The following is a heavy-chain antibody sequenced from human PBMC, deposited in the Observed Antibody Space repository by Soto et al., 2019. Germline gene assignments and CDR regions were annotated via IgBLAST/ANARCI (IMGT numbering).Heavy chain of an antibody. V-gene: IGHV1-18*01. Sequence: ASVKVSCKASGYTFTSYGISWVRQAPGQGLEWMGWISAYNGNTNYAQKLQGRVTMTTDTSTSTAYMELRSLRSDDTAVYYCARYRGIAVATDAFDIWGQGTMVTVSS. J-gene: IGHJ3*02. D-gene: IGHD6-19*01. CDR2: ISAYNGNT. CDR3: ARYRGIAVATDAFDI. CDR1: GYTFTSYG.